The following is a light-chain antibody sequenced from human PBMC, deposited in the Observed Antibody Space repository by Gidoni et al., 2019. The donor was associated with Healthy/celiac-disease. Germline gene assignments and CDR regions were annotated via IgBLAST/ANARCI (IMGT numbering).Light chain of an antibody. V-gene: IGKV3-11*01. CDR2: DAS. Sequence: EIVFTPSPATLSLSPGERATLSCRASQSVSSYLAWYQQKPGQAPRLLIYDASNRATGIPARFSGSGSGTDFTLTISSLEPEDVEVYYCQQRSNWPRFTFGPGTKVDIK. CDR1: QSVSSY. CDR3: QQRSNWPRFT. J-gene: IGKJ3*01.